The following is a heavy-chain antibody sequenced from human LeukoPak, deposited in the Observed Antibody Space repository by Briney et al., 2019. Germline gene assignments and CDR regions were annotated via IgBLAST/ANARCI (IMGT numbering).Heavy chain of an antibody. CDR1: GGSISSYY. CDR3: ARVGLRYFDWLLDY. Sequence: SETLSLTCTVPGGSISSYYWSWIRQPAGKGLEWIGRIYTSGSTNYNPSLKSRVTMSVDTSKNQFSLKLSSVTAADTAVYYCARVGLRYFDWLLDYWGQGTLVTVSS. CDR2: IYTSGST. V-gene: IGHV4-4*07. J-gene: IGHJ4*02. D-gene: IGHD3-9*01.